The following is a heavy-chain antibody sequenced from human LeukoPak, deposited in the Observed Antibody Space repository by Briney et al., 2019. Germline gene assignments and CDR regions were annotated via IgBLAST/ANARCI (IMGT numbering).Heavy chain of an antibody. V-gene: IGHV4-61*05. J-gene: IGHJ4*02. CDR1: GGSIRSSSYY. CDR2: IYYSGST. Sequence: SETLSLTCTVSGGSIRSSSYYWSWIRQPPGKGLEWIGYIYYSGSTNYNPSLKSRVTISVDTSKNQFSLKLSSVTAADTAVYYCARRDSYSSGYYYFDYWGQGTLVTVSS. D-gene: IGHD3-22*01. CDR3: ARRDSYSSGYYYFDY.